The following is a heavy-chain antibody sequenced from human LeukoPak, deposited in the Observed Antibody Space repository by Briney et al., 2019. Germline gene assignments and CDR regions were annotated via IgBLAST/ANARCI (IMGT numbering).Heavy chain of an antibody. Sequence: SETLSLTCTVSGYSISSGYYWGWIRQPPGKGLEWIGNIFYSGSTYYSPSLKSRVTISLDTSRNQFSLKLSSVTAADTAVYYCAREYSNWFDPWGQGTLVTVSS. D-gene: IGHD4-11*01. CDR3: AREYSNWFDP. V-gene: IGHV4-38-2*02. CDR2: IFYSGST. J-gene: IGHJ5*02. CDR1: GYSISSGYY.